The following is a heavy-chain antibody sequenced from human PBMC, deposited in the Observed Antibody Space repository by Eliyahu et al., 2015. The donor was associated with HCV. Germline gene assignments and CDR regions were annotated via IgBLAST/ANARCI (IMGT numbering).Heavy chain of an antibody. Sequence: EVQLLEPGGGLVQPGGSLRLSCAASGFTFSSYGMSWVRQAPGKGLEWVSGISGSGSGGSTYYADSVKGRFTISRDNSKTTLYLQMNSLRVEETAIYYCAKEDSSGWYWGQGTLVTVSS. V-gene: IGHV3-23*01. D-gene: IGHD6-19*01. CDR1: GFTFSSYG. CDR3: AKEDSSGWY. CDR2: ISGSGSGGST. J-gene: IGHJ4*02.